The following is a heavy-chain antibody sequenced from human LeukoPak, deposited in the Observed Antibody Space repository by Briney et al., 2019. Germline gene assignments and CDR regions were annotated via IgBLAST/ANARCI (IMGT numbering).Heavy chain of an antibody. CDR1: GGSISSYY. J-gene: IGHJ5*02. Sequence: PSETLSLTCTVSGGSISSYYWSWIRQPPGKGLEWMGYIYYSGSTNYNPSLKSRVTISVDTSKNHFSLKLSSVTAADAAVYYCSDDPRLNTVKREVTIGWFDPWGQGTLVTVSS. CDR3: SDDPRLNTVKREVTIGWFDP. CDR2: IYYSGST. D-gene: IGHD4-11*01. V-gene: IGHV4-59*01.